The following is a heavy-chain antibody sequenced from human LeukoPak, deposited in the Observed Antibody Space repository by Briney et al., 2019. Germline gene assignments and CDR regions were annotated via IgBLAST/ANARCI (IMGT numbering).Heavy chain of an antibody. V-gene: IGHV4-59*01. Sequence: SETLSLTCTVSGGSISSYYWSWILQPPGKGLEWIGYIYYSGSTNYNPSLKSRVTISVDTSKNQFSLKLSSVTAADTAVYYCARDRADRYYYYGMDVWGQGTTVTVSS. D-gene: IGHD3-10*01. J-gene: IGHJ6*02. CDR2: IYYSGST. CDR3: ARDRADRYYYYGMDV. CDR1: GGSISSYY.